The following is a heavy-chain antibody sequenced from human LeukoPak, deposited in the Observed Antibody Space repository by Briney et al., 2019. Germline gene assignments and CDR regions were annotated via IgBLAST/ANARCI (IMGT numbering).Heavy chain of an antibody. J-gene: IGHJ4*02. D-gene: IGHD3-22*01. Sequence: GGSLRLSCAASGFTFSSYAMHWVRQAPGKGLEWVAIISYDGSNKYYADSVKGRFTVSRDNSKNTLYLQMNSLRAEDTAVYYCARNYYDSSGYDYWGQGTLVTVSS. CDR1: GFTFSSYA. CDR3: ARNYYDSSGYDY. CDR2: ISYDGSNK. V-gene: IGHV3-30-3*01.